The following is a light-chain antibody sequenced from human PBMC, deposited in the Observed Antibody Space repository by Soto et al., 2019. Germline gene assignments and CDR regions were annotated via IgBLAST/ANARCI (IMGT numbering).Light chain of an antibody. CDR3: QQYNSYSRT. V-gene: IGKV1-5*03. CDR1: QSISSW. Sequence: DIQMTQSASTLSASLGDRVTITCRASQSISSWLAWYQQKPGKAPKLLIYKASSLESGVPSRFSGSGYGTEFNLTISSLQTDDFATYYCQQYNSYSRTFGQGTKVDIK. CDR2: KAS. J-gene: IGKJ1*01.